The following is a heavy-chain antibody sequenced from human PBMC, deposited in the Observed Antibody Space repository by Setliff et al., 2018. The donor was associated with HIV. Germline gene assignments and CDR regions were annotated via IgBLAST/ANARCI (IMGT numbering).Heavy chain of an antibody. CDR3: ARHSRTAVPTIDY. CDR1: GGFIGTYY. J-gene: IGHJ4*02. CDR2: IYYSGST. V-gene: IGHV4-59*05. Sequence: SETLSLTCTVSGGFIGTYYWSWIRQPPGKGLEWIGSIYYSGSTYYNPSLKSRVTISVDTSRNQFSLKVTSLTAADTAVYYCARHSRTAVPTIDYWGQGTLVTVSS. D-gene: IGHD4-17*01.